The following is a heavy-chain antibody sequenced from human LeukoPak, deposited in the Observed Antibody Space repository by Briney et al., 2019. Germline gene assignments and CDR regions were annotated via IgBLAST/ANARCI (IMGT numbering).Heavy chain of an antibody. J-gene: IGHJ3*01. CDR2: ISSNGGST. CDR1: GFTFSSYA. Sequence: GGSLRLSCAASGFTFSSYAMHWVRQAPGKGLEYVSAISSNGGSTYYANSVKGRFTISRDNSKNTLYLQMGSLRAEDMAVYYCARGVYAFDVWGQGTMVTVSS. D-gene: IGHD6-6*01. CDR3: ARGVYAFDV. V-gene: IGHV3-64*01.